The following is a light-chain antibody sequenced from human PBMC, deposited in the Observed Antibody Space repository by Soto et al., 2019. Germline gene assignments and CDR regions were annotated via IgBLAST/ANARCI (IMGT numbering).Light chain of an antibody. Sequence: DIQMTQSPSSLSASVGDRVTITCRASQGIRAGLGWYQQKPGKAPKRLIYAASSLQSGVPSRFSGSGFGTEFTLTISSLQPEDFATYFCLQHNSYPYTFGQGTK. CDR2: AAS. CDR3: LQHNSYPYT. V-gene: IGKV1-17*01. CDR1: QGIRAG. J-gene: IGKJ2*01.